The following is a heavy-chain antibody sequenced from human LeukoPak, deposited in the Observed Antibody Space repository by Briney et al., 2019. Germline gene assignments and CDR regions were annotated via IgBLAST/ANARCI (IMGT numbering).Heavy chain of an antibody. CDR2: ISGDGVST. J-gene: IGHJ4*02. Sequence: PGGSLRLSCVASGLPLADFAMHWVREATGKGLEWVSLISGDGVSTFYADSVKGRFSISRYNRKNSLSLEMNSLRTEDTAMHYCARESGKFDYWGQGTLVAVSS. CDR1: GLPLADFA. V-gene: IGHV3-43*02. CDR3: ARESGKFDY.